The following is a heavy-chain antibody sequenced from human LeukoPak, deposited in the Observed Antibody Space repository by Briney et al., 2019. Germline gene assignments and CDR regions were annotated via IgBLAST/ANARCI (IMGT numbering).Heavy chain of an antibody. Sequence: GASAKVSCKASGYTFTSYDINWVRQATGQGLEWMGWMNPNSGNTGYAQKFQGRVTMTRNTSISTAYMELSSLRSEDTAVYYCASFLKDYYYYGMDVWGQGTTVTVSS. V-gene: IGHV1-8*01. CDR3: ASFLKDYYYYGMDV. CDR2: MNPNSGNT. CDR1: GYTFTSYD. D-gene: IGHD2/OR15-2a*01. J-gene: IGHJ6*02.